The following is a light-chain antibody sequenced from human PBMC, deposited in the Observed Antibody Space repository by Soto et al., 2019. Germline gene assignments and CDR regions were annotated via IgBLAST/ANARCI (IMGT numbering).Light chain of an antibody. CDR3: QSYDSSLSGSKVV. CDR1: SSNIGAGFD. J-gene: IGLJ2*01. V-gene: IGLV1-40*01. Sequence: QYVLTQPPSVSGAPGQRVTISCTGSSSNIGAGFDVHWYQQLPGTAPKLLIYGNSNRPSGVPDRFSGSKSGSSASLAITGLQADDEADYYCQSYDSSLSGSKVVFGGGTKLTVL. CDR2: GNS.